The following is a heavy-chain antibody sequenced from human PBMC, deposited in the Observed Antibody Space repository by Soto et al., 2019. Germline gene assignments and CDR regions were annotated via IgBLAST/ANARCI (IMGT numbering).Heavy chain of an antibody. Sequence: SEPLSLTCTVSGGSVSSYYWSWIRQPPGKGLEWIAYIYYSGSTNYNPSLKSRVTISLDTSKNQFSLKLSSVTAADTAIYYCARAPGGNWFDPWGQGTLVTVS. CDR2: IYYSGST. J-gene: IGHJ5*02. V-gene: IGHV4-59*02. CDR1: GGSVSSYY. CDR3: ARAPGGNWFDP.